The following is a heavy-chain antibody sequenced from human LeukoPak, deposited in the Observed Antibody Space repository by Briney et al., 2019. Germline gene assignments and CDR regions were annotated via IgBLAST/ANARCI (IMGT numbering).Heavy chain of an antibody. CDR3: ASLGYSYGYTDY. CDR1: GYTFTSYD. J-gene: IGHJ4*02. Sequence: ASVKVSCKASGYTFTSYDINWVRQATGQGLEWMGWMNPNSGNTGYAQKFQGGVTMTRNTSISTAYMELSSLRSEDTAVYYCASLGYSYGYTDYWGQGTLVTVSS. D-gene: IGHD5-18*01. V-gene: IGHV1-8*01. CDR2: MNPNSGNT.